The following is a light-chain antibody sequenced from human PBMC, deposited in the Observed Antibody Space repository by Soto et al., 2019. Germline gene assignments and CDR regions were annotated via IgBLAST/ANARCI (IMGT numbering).Light chain of an antibody. J-gene: IGLJ2*01. V-gene: IGLV2-14*01. CDR2: DVC. Sequence: QSVLTQPASVSGSPGQSITISCTGTSSDVGGHNFVSWYQQHPGRAPKLMIYDVCNRPSGVSNRFSGSKSANTASLTISGLQAEDEADYYCSSYSSSGTLVFGGGTQLTVL. CDR3: SSYSSSGTLV. CDR1: SSDVGGHNF.